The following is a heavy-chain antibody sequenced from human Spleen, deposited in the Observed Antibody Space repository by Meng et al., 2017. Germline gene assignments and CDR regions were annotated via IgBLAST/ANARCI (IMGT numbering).Heavy chain of an antibody. CDR1: GFIFSGHW. D-gene: IGHD1-1*01. J-gene: IGHJ1*01. CDR3: TNDRLNH. CDR2: INTDGSTT. V-gene: IGHV3-74*01. Sequence: GESLKISCAASGFIFSGHWMHWVRQAPGKGLVWVSRINTDGSTTTYADSVKGRFTISRDNAKNTLYLQMNSLRAEDTAVYYCTNDRLNHWGQGTLVTVSS.